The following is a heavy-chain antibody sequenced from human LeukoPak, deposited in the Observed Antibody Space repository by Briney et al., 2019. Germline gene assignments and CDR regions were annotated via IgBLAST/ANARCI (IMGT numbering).Heavy chain of an antibody. D-gene: IGHD2-2*02. Sequence: SETLSLTCTVSGGSISSYYWSWIRQPAGKGLEWIGRIYTSGSTNYNPSLKSRVTMSVDTSKNQFSLKLSSVTAADTAVYYCARMGYCSSTSCYKGAFDIWGQGTMVTVSS. CDR1: GGSISSYY. J-gene: IGHJ3*02. CDR3: ARMGYCSSTSCYKGAFDI. V-gene: IGHV4-4*07. CDR2: IYTSGST.